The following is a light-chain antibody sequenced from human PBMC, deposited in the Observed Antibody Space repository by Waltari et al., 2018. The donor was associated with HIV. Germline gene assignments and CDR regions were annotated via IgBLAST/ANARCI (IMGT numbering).Light chain of an antibody. CDR1: EGTYKY. CDR3: QVCDSSPGTVV. V-gene: IGLV3-1*01. J-gene: IGLJ2*01. CDR2: EAS. Sequence: SYEVPQTPSVSVSPGQTASITCSGEEGTYKYVGWYQQRPGQSPSLVMSEASKRPSRIPERFAGSNSGNTATLTISGTQVTDEADYYCQVCDSSPGTVVFGGGTKLTVL.